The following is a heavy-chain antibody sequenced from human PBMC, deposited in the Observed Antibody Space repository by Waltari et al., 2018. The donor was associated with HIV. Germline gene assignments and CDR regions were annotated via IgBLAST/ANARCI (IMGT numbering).Heavy chain of an antibody. CDR2: INHSGST. CDR3: ARGPYYDSSGYYY. Sequence: QVQLQQWGAGLLKPSETLSLTCAVYGGSFSGYYWSWIRQPPGKGLEWIGEINHSGSTNYHPSLKSRVTISVDTSKNQFSLKLSSVTAADTAVYYCARGPYYDSSGYYYWGQGTLVTVSS. V-gene: IGHV4-34*01. CDR1: GGSFSGYY. D-gene: IGHD3-22*01. J-gene: IGHJ4*02.